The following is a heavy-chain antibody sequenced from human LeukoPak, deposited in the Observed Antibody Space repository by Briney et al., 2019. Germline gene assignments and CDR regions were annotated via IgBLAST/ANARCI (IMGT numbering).Heavy chain of an antibody. J-gene: IGHJ4*02. D-gene: IGHD2-15*01. CDR3: ANALGVAAPFSY. V-gene: IGHV3-9*01. CDR1: GFTFDDYA. CDR2: ISWNSGSI. Sequence: GGSLRLSCAASGFTFDDYAMHWVRQAPGKGLEWVSGISWNSGSIGYANSVKGRFTISRDNAKSSLYLQMNSLRAEDTALYYCANALGVAAPFSYWGQGTLVTVSS.